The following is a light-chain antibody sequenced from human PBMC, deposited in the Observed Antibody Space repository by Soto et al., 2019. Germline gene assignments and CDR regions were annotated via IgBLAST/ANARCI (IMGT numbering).Light chain of an antibody. CDR3: QQRSNWPPT. CDR2: GAS. J-gene: IGKJ1*01. CDR1: QSVSNN. Sequence: EIVMTQSPATLSVSPGERATLSCRASQSVSNNLAWYQQKSGQAPRLLIYGASTRATGLPARFSGSGSGTDFTLTISSLEPEDFAVYYCQQRSNWPPTFGQGTKVDIK. V-gene: IGKV3-15*01.